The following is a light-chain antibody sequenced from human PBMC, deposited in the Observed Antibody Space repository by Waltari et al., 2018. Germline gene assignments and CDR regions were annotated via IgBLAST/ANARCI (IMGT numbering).Light chain of an antibody. V-gene: IGLV1-40*01. Sequence: QFVLTQPPPLSGAPGERVTLPCTGSRSNIGPDPSVPRYQQFPGTAPKLLIYTNTNRPSGVPDRFSGSKSGTSASLAITGLQPEDEAEYYCQSYDSSLSVVFGGGTKLTVL. CDR1: RSNIGPDPS. CDR3: QSYDSSLSVV. CDR2: TNT. J-gene: IGLJ2*01.